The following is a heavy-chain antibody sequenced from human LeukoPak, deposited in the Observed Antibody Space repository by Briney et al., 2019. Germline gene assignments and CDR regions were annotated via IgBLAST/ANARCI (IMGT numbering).Heavy chain of an antibody. CDR2: IYYSGST. J-gene: IGHJ4*02. CDR3: TRGFRSSFSDQ. D-gene: IGHD1-26*01. CDR1: GGSISNYY. V-gene: IGHV4-59*01. Sequence: PSETLSLTCTVSGGSISNYYWSWIRQPPGKGLEWIGYIYYSGSTNYNPSLKSRVTISVDTSKNQFSLNLSSVTAADTALYYCTRGFRSSFSDQWGQGTLVTVSS.